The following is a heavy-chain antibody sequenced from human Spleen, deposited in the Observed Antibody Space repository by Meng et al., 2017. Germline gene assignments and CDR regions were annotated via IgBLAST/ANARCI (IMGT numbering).Heavy chain of an antibody. V-gene: IGHV4-34*01. J-gene: IGHJ4*02. D-gene: IGHD5-18*01. CDR2: INHSGST. Sequence: QVQLQQWGAGLLKPSETLSLTCGVYGGSFSGYYWTWIRQPPGKGLEWIGEINHSGSTNYNPSLKSRVTISVDTSKNQFSLKLSSVTAADTAVYYCARGIRRYSYAYDYWGQGTLVTVSS. CDR1: GGSFSGYY. CDR3: ARGIRRYSYAYDY.